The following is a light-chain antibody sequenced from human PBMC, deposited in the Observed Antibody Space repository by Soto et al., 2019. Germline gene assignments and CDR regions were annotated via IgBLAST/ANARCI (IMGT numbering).Light chain of an antibody. Sequence: EIVLVQSPGSLSLSPGERDTLSCRASQSVSSSYLAWYQQKPGQAPRLLIYGASSRATGIPDRFSGSGSGTDFTLTISRLEPEDFAVYYCQQYCSSPRTFGQGTKVDIK. CDR2: GAS. V-gene: IGKV3-20*01. CDR1: QSVSSSY. J-gene: IGKJ1*01. CDR3: QQYCSSPRT.